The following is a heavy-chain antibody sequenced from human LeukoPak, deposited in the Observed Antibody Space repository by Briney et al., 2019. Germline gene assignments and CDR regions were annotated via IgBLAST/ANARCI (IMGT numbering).Heavy chain of an antibody. D-gene: IGHD3-9*01. CDR1: GFTFSSYG. CDR2: IWYDGSNK. J-gene: IGHJ4*02. V-gene: IGHV3-33*06. Sequence: GGSLRLSCAASGFTFSSYGMHWVRQAPGKGLEWVAVIWYDGSNKYYADSVKGRFTISRDNSKNTLYLQMNSLRAEDTAVYYCAKARMIRYFGVYSDYWGQGTLVTVSS. CDR3: AKARMIRYFGVYSDY.